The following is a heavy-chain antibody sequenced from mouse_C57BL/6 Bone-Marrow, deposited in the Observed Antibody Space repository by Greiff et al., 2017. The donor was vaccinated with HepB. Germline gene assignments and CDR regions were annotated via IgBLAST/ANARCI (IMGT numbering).Heavy chain of an antibody. J-gene: IGHJ3*01. Sequence: DVMLVESGGGLVKPGGSLKLSCAASGFTFSDYGMHWVRQAPEKGLEWVAYISSGSSTIYYADTVKGRFTISRDNAKNTLFLQMTSLRSEDTAMYYWARGGYYGSSSWFAYWGQGTLVTVSA. CDR1: GFTFSDYG. D-gene: IGHD1-1*01. CDR2: ISSGSSTI. V-gene: IGHV5-17*01. CDR3: ARGGYYGSSSWFAY.